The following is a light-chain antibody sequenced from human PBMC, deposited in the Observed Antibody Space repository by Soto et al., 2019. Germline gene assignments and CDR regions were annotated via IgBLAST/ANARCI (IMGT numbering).Light chain of an antibody. CDR1: SSDVGGYNY. J-gene: IGLJ2*01. CDR2: DVS. V-gene: IGLV2-11*01. CDR3: CSYAGIHLV. Sequence: QSALTQPRSVSGSPGQSVTISCTGTSSDVGGYNYVSWYQQYPGKAPKLIIYDVSGRPSGVPDRFSGSKSGNTASLTISGLQAEDEADYYCCSYAGIHLVFGGGTKLTVL.